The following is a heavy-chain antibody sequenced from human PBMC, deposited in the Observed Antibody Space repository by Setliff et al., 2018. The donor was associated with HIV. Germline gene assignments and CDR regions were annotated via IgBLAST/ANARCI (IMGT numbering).Heavy chain of an antibody. CDR2: INLNTGAT. D-gene: IGHD3-22*01. Sequence: ASVKVSCKTSEYDINDQYINWVRQAPGQGLEWMGWINLNTGATKYAQKLQVRVTLTGDTSMTTAYMELRSLRSDDTAVYYCARSPGSFISTDSTEAGDYWGQGTLVTVSS. CDR3: ARSPGSFISTDSTEAGDY. V-gene: IGHV1-2*02. CDR1: EYDINDQY. J-gene: IGHJ4*02.